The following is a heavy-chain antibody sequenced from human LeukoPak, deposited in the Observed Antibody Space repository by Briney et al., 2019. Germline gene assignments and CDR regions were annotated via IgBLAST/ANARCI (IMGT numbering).Heavy chain of an antibody. CDR2: IYYSGST. D-gene: IGHD3-22*01. CDR3: ASQTYYYDSSGYYWNYYYYMDV. Sequence: SETLSLTCAVSGGSISSNSYYWGWIRQPPGKGLEWIGSIYYSGSTYYNPSLKSRVTISVDTSKNQFSLKLSSVTAADTAVYYRASQTYYYDSSGYYWNYYYYMDVWGKGTTVTISS. V-gene: IGHV4-39*01. J-gene: IGHJ6*03. CDR1: GGSISSNSYY.